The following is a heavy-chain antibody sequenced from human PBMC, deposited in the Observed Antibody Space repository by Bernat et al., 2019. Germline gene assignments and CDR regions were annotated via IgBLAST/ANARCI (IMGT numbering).Heavy chain of an antibody. J-gene: IGHJ5*02. CDR1: GYTFTSYD. D-gene: IGHD6-19*01. Sequence: QVQLVQSGAEVKKPGASVKVSCKASGYTFTSYDINWVRQATGQGLEWMGWMNPNSGNTGYAQKFQGRVTMTRNTSISTAYMELSSLRSEDTAMYYCARARVALRGGWSRTTKHNWFDPWGQGTLVTVSS. CDR2: MNPNSGNT. V-gene: IGHV1-8*01. CDR3: ARARVALRGGWSRTTKHNWFDP.